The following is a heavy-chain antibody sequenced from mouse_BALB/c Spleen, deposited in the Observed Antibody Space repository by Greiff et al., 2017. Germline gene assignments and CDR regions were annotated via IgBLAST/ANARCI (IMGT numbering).Heavy chain of an antibody. CDR3: LYDPYAMDY. Sequence: VQLQQSGAELVRSGASVKLSCTASGFNIKDYYMHWVKQRPEQGLEWIGWIDPENGDTEYAPKFQGKATMTADTSSNTAYLQLSSLTSEDTAVYYCLYDPYAMDYWGQGTSVTVAS. CDR1: GFNIKDYY. D-gene: IGHD2-3*01. V-gene: IGHV14-4*02. CDR2: IDPENGDT. J-gene: IGHJ4*01.